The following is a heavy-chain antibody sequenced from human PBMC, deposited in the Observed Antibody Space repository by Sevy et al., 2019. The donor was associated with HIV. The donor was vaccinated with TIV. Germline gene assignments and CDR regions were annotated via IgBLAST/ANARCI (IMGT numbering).Heavy chain of an antibody. V-gene: IGHV3-11*01. CDR3: ARESQAEQQLVRGLFDY. CDR2: ISSRGSTI. CDR1: GFTFSDYY. Sequence: GGSLRLSCAASGFTFSDYYMSWIRQAPGKGQEWVSYISSRGSTIYYADSVKGRFTISRDNAKNSLYLQMNSLRAEDTAVYYCARESQAEQQLVRGLFDYWGQGTLVTVSS. D-gene: IGHD6-13*01. J-gene: IGHJ4*02.